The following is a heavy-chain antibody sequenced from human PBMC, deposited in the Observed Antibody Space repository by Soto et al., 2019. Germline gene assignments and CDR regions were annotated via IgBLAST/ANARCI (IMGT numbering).Heavy chain of an antibody. V-gene: IGHV1-69*01. CDR1: GGTFSSYA. CDR3: ARSATVATQKGGSDY. Sequence: QVQLVQSGAEVKKPGSSVKVSCKASGGTFSSYAISWVRQAPGQGLEWMGGIIPIFGTANYAQKFQGRVTITADESTSTGYMELSSLRPEDTAVYYCARSATVATQKGGSDYWGQGTLVTVSS. D-gene: IGHD4-17*01. J-gene: IGHJ4*02. CDR2: IIPIFGTA.